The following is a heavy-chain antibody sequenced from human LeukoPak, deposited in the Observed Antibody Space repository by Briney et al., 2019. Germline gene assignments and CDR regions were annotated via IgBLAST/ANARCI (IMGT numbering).Heavy chain of an antibody. V-gene: IGHV4-4*07. J-gene: IGHJ5*02. CDR1: GGSISSYY. D-gene: IGHD2-2*02. Sequence: SETLSLTCTVSGGSISSYYWSWIRQPAGKGLEWIGRIYTSGSTNYNPSLKSRVTMSVDTSKNQFSLKLSSVTAADTAVYYCARLVYCSSTSCYTNWFDPWGHGTLVTVSS. CDR3: ARLVYCSSTSCYTNWFDP. CDR2: IYTSGST.